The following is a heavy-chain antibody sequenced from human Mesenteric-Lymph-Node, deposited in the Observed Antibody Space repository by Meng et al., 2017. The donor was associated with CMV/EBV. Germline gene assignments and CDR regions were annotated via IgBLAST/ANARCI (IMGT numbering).Heavy chain of an antibody. D-gene: IGHD1-14*01. CDR1: GGTFSSYT. Sequence: ASVKVSCKASGGTFSSYTISWVRQAPGQGLEWMGWINPNSGGTNYAQKFQGRVTMTRDTSISTAYMELSRLRSDDTAVYYCARITGPHRGNYFDYWGQGTLVTVSS. J-gene: IGHJ4*02. V-gene: IGHV1-2*02. CDR2: INPNSGGT. CDR3: ARITGPHRGNYFDY.